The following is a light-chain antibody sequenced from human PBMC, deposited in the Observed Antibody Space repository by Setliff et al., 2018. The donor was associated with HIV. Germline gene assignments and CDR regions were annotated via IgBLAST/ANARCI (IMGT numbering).Light chain of an antibody. V-gene: IGLV2-11*01. J-gene: IGLJ3*02. CDR3: CSYAGKFTWV. Sequence: QSALTQPRSVSGSPGQSVTISCTGTSSDVGDYNHVSWYRQHPGKAPKLIIYDASKRPSGVPDRFSASKSGNTASLTISGLQAEDEAGYYCSYAGKFTWVLGGGTKVTVL. CDR2: DAS. CDR1: SSDVGDYNH.